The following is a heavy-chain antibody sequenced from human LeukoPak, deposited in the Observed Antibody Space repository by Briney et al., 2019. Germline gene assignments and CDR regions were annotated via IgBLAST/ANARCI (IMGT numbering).Heavy chain of an antibody. CDR2: IRYDGSNK. CDR3: LFYRNWEVLPTPWYFDL. V-gene: IGHV3-30*02. CDR1: GFTFSSYG. Sequence: GGSLRLSCAASGFTFSSYGMHWVRQAPGKGLEWVAFIRYDGSNKYYADSVKGRFTISRDNSKNTLYLQMNSLRAEDTAVYYCLFYRNWEVLPTPWYFDLWGRGTLVTVSS. D-gene: IGHD7-27*01. J-gene: IGHJ2*01.